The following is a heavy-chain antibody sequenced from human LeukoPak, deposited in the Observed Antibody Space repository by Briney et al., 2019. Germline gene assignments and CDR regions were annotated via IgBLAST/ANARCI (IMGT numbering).Heavy chain of an antibody. CDR2: INHSGST. Sequence: SETLSLTCAVYGGSFSGYYWSWIRQPPGKGLEWIEEINHSGSTNYNLSLKSRVTISVDTSKNQFSLKLSSVTAADTAVYYCARFSSGSYDYWGQGTLVTVSS. CDR3: ARFSSGSYDY. J-gene: IGHJ4*02. CDR1: GGSFSGYY. D-gene: IGHD1-26*01. V-gene: IGHV4-34*01.